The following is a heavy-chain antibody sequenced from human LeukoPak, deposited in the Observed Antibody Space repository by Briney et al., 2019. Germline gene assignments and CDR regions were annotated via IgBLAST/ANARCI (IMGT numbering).Heavy chain of an antibody. CDR3: ARDRPRPYYYDSSGVLYYLDN. V-gene: IGHV3-7*01. D-gene: IGHD3-22*01. Sequence: PGGSLRLSCAASGFTFSIYWMSWVRQAPGRGLEWVANIKQDGSEKYYVGSGKGRFTISRDNAKNSLYLQMSSLRAEDTSVYYGARDRPRPYYYDSSGVLYYLDNWGQGTLVTVSS. J-gene: IGHJ4*02. CDR1: GFTFSIYW. CDR2: IKQDGSEK.